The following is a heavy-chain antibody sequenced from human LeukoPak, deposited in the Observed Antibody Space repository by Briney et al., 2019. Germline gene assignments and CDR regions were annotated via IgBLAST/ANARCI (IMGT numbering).Heavy chain of an antibody. CDR1: GYTLINYA. J-gene: IGHJ4*02. CDR2: ITGYDANT. D-gene: IGHD3-22*01. Sequence: ASAKVSCKTSGYTLINYAISWVRQAPGQGLEWLGWITGYDANTKYAQKIQDRVTMTIDMSTSTAYMELRSLRSDDTAVYYCARDDPAYDRSGYYYYWGQGSLVTVSS. CDR3: ARDDPAYDRSGYYYY. V-gene: IGHV1-18*01.